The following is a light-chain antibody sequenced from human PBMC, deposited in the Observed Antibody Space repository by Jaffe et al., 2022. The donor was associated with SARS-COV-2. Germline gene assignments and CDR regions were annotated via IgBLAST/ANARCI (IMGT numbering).Light chain of an antibody. J-gene: IGLJ1*01. CDR2: DVS. V-gene: IGLV2-14*03. Sequence: QSALTQPASVSGSPGQSITISCTGTSSDLGYYNYVSWYQQHPGKAPKLMIFDVSNRPSGVSNRFSGSKSGNTASLTISGLQTEDEADYYCSSYTTSSAYVFGTGTKVTVL. CDR3: SSYTTSSAYV. CDR1: SSDLGYYNY.